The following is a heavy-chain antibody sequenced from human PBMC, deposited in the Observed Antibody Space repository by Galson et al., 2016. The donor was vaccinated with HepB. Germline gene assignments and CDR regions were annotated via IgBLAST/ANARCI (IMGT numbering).Heavy chain of an antibody. CDR1: GYSISRGYY. D-gene: IGHD1-14*01. J-gene: IGHJ5*02. V-gene: IGHV4-38-2*02. Sequence: SETLSLTCSVSGYSISRGYYWGWIRQPPGKGLEWIASIYHSGTTYYNPSLKSRVTISVDTSKNQLSLSLSSVTAADTAVYFCARGNHFGPWGRGALVIVSS. CDR2: IYHSGTT. CDR3: ARGNHFGP.